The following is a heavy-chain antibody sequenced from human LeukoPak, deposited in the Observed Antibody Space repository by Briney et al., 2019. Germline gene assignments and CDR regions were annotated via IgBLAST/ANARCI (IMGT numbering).Heavy chain of an antibody. Sequence: SETLSLTCTVSGSSISSSSFYWDWIRQPPGKGLEWIGTIFYSGSTYYNPSLKSRITISVDTSKNQFSLKLSSVTAADTAVYYCARHSRSGYSDYESAFDIWGQGTMVIVSS. CDR2: IFYSGST. V-gene: IGHV4-39*01. D-gene: IGHD5-12*01. CDR3: ARHSRSGYSDYESAFDI. J-gene: IGHJ3*02. CDR1: GSSISSSSFY.